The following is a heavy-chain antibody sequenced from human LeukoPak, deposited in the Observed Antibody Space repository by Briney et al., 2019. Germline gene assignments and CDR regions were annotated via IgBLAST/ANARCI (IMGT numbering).Heavy chain of an antibody. CDR3: ARDDRYCSSTSCYGLGY. Sequence: SETLSLTCTVSGGSISSYHWSWIRQPAGKGLERIGRIDTSGSTNYNPSLQRRVAMSVDKSKNQFSLRLSSVTAADTAVYYCARDDRYCSSTSCYGLGYWGQGTLVTVSS. D-gene: IGHD2-2*01. CDR2: IDTSGST. J-gene: IGHJ4*02. V-gene: IGHV4-4*07. CDR1: GGSISSYH.